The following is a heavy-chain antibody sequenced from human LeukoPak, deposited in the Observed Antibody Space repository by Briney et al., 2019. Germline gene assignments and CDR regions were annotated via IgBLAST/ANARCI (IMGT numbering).Heavy chain of an antibody. Sequence: GGSLRLSCTASGFTFGDYAMSWFRQAPGKGLEWVSVIYSGGSTYYADSVKGRFTISRDNSKNTLYLQMNSLRAEDTAVYYCARDTSGDYGAFDIWGQGTMVTVSS. J-gene: IGHJ3*02. CDR1: GFTFGDYA. D-gene: IGHD4-17*01. CDR3: ARDTSGDYGAFDI. CDR2: IYSGGST. V-gene: IGHV3-53*01.